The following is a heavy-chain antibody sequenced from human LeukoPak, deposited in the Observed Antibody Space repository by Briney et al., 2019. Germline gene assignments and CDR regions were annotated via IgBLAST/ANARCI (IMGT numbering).Heavy chain of an antibody. CDR3: ARSYSSSDHYYYYGMDV. CDR2: INCIRTT. Sequence: PSETLSLTCTVSGGSISSYYWNWIRQPPGKGLEWIGYINCIRTTDYNPSLKSRVTISLDTSKNRFSLKLSSVTAADTAMYYCARSYSSSDHYYYYGMDVWGQGTTVTVSS. CDR1: GGSISSYY. D-gene: IGHD6-13*01. J-gene: IGHJ6*02. V-gene: IGHV4-59*08.